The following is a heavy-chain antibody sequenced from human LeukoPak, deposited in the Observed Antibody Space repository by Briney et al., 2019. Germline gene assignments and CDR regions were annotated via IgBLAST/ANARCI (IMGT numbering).Heavy chain of an antibody. J-gene: IGHJ4*02. V-gene: IGHV3-30*04. CDR2: ISYDETNK. D-gene: IGHD2-2*01. Sequence: GRSLRLSCAASGFSFSSYAMHWVRQAPGKELEWVAVISYDETNKYYGDSVKGRFTISRDNSKNTLYLQMNSLRAEDTAVYYCARDWQGSPGYYFHYWGQGTLVTVSS. CDR3: ARDWQGSPGYYFHY. CDR1: GFSFSSYA.